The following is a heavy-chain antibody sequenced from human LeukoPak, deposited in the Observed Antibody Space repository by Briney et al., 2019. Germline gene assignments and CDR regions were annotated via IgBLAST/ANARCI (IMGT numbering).Heavy chain of an antibody. Sequence: GGSLRLSCAAPGFTFCSYGMSGVRQAPGEGLGGGSAISGSGGSTYYADSVKGRFTISRDNSKNTLYLQMNSLRAEDTAVYYCAKVRGGGYSYVIDYWGQGTLVTVSS. J-gene: IGHJ4*02. CDR2: ISGSGGST. CDR1: GFTFCSYG. CDR3: AKVRGGGYSYVIDY. V-gene: IGHV3-23*01. D-gene: IGHD5-18*01.